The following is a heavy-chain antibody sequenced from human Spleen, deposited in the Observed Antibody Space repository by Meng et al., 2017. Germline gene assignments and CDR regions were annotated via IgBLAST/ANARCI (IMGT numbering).Heavy chain of an antibody. CDR2: INDSGTT. V-gene: IGHV4-34*02. D-gene: IGHD3-10*01. CDR1: GGSFSNYY. J-gene: IGHJ4*02. Sequence: QVQLQQWGAGLLKPSETLSLTCAVYGGSFSNYYWSWIRQSPVKGLEWIGEINDSGTTKYNPSLKSRVTISLDTSKNQFSLNLSSVTAADTAVYYCARENRGGFGETTDYWGQGTLVTVSS. CDR3: ARENRGGFGETTDY.